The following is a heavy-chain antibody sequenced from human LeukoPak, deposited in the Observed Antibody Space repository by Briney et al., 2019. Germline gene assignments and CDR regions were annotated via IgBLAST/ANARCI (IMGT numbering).Heavy chain of an antibody. V-gene: IGHV1-2*02. Sequence: ASVKVSCKASGYTFTGYYMHWVRQAPGQGLEWMGWINPNSGGTNYAQKFQGRVTMTRDTSISTAYMELSRLRSDDTAVYYCARDPSSSWYQALAYYFDYWGQGTLVTVSS. D-gene: IGHD6-13*01. CDR1: GYTFTGYY. CDR2: INPNSGGT. CDR3: ARDPSSSWYQALAYYFDY. J-gene: IGHJ4*02.